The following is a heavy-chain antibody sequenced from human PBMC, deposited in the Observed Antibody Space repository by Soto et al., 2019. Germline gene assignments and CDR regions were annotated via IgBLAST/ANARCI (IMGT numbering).Heavy chain of an antibody. Sequence: GGSLRLSCAASGFTFSSYGMHWVRQAPGKGLEWVAVISYDGSNKYYADSVKGQFTISRDNSKNTLYLQMNSLRAEDTAVYYCAKEGGYPHYSKSYYYMDVWGKGTTVTV. D-gene: IGHD4-4*01. V-gene: IGHV3-30*18. CDR2: ISYDGSNK. CDR1: GFTFSSYG. J-gene: IGHJ6*03. CDR3: AKEGGYPHYSKSYYYMDV.